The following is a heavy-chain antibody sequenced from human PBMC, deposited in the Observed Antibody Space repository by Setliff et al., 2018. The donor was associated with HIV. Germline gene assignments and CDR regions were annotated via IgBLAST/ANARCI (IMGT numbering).Heavy chain of an antibody. CDR1: GFTFDDYT. J-gene: IGHJ6*03. CDR2: ISWDGGST. V-gene: IGHV3-43*01. Sequence: GESLKISCAASGFTFDDYTMHWVRQAPGKGLEWVSLISWDGGSTYYADSVKGRFTISRDNSKNSLYLQMNSLRTEDTALYYCARKVTIFGVVIIYYYMDVWGKGTTVTVSS. D-gene: IGHD3-3*01. CDR3: ARKVTIFGVVIIYYYMDV.